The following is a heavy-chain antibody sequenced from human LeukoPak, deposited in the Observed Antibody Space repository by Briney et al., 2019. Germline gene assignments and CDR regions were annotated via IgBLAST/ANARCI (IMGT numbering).Heavy chain of an antibody. CDR3: AKVITYYYDSGTGAFDI. CDR2: ISGSGGGT. Sequence: GGSLRLSCAASGFTFSNYGMNWVRQAPGKGLEWVSAISGSGGGTFYADSVKGRFTISRDNSKNTLYLQMNSLRAEDTAVYYCAKVITYYYDSGTGAFDIWGQGTMVTVSS. D-gene: IGHD3-22*01. J-gene: IGHJ3*02. CDR1: GFTFSNYG. V-gene: IGHV3-23*01.